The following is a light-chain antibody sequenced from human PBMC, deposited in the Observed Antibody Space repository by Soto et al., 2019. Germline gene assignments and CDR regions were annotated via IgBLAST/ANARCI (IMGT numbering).Light chain of an antibody. Sequence: IQMTQSPSTLSASVGDRVTITCRASQSIRVWLAWYQQKAGKDPNLLIYKASRLKSGVPSRFSGSGFETVCPLPISGLLPGDSATDSCQHYNSYSPTFGQGTKADI. J-gene: IGKJ1*01. CDR3: QHYNSYSPT. V-gene: IGKV1-5*03. CDR2: KAS. CDR1: QSIRVW.